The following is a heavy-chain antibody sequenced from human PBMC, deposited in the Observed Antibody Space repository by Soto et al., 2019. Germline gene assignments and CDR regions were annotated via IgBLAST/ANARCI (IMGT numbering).Heavy chain of an antibody. J-gene: IGHJ4*02. CDR1: GYTFTGYY. V-gene: IGHV1-2*02. D-gene: IGHD1-26*01. CDR3: AAGHLGLGILYYFDY. Sequence: GASVKVSCKASGYTFTGYYMHWVRQAPVQGLEWMGWINPNSRGTNYAQKFQGRVTMTRDTSISTAYMELSRLRSDDTAVYYCAAGHLGLGILYYFDYWGQGTLVTVSS. CDR2: INPNSRGT.